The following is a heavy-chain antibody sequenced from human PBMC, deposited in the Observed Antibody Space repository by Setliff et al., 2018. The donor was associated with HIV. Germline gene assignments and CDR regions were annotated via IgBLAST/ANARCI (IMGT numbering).Heavy chain of an antibody. CDR3: TTDVFGYSSSWYYYYYMDV. CDR1: GFTFASYA. V-gene: IGHV3-15*01. CDR2: IKSKTDGGTT. J-gene: IGHJ6*03. D-gene: IGHD6-13*01. Sequence: GESLRLSCVASGFTFASYAMNWLRQAPGKGLEWVGRIKSKTDGGTTDYAAPVKGRFTISRDDSKNTLYLQMNSLKTEDTAVYYCTTDVFGYSSSWYYYYYMDVWGKGTTVTVSS.